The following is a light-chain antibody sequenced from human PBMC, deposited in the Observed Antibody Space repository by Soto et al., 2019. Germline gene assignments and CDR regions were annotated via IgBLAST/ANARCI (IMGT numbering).Light chain of an antibody. J-gene: IGKJ4*01. Sequence: DTQKSQSPSTLSASVGDRVTITCRASQTLRTWLAWYQQKPGKAPKLLIYDVSILQSGVPSRFSGSGSGTEFTLTISSLQPDDFATYYCQQYKGYPLTFGGGTKVDIK. CDR2: DVS. CDR3: QQYKGYPLT. CDR1: QTLRTW. V-gene: IGKV1-5*01.